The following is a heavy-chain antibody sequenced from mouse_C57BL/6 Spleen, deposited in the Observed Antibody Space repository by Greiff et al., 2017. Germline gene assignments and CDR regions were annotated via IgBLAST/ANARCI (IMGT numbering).Heavy chain of an antibody. CDR1: GYSFTDYN. J-gene: IGHJ1*03. CDR3: GRGPGSSSYWYFDV. Sequence: VQLQQSGPELVKPGASVKISCKASGYSFTDYNMTWVKQSNGKSLEWIGVINTNYGTNSYNQKFKGKATMTVYQSSSTAYMQINSLTSEDSAVYYCGRGPGSSSYWYFDVWGTGTSVTVSS. D-gene: IGHD1-1*01. CDR2: INTNYGTN. V-gene: IGHV1-39*01.